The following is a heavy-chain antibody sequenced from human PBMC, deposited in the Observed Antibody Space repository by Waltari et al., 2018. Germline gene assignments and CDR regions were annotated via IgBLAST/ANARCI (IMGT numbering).Heavy chain of an antibody. CDR2: IIPIFGPA. V-gene: IGHV1-69*14. CDR1: GGTFSSYA. Sequence: QVQLVQSGAEVKKPGSSVKVSCKASGGTFSSYAISWVRQAPGQGLEWMAGIIPIFGPANYAQKFQGRVTITADKSTSTAYMELSSLRSEDTAVYYCASPHRGLMAGTEGDAFDIWGQGTMVTVSS. CDR3: ASPHRGLMAGTEGDAFDI. J-gene: IGHJ3*02. D-gene: IGHD6-19*01.